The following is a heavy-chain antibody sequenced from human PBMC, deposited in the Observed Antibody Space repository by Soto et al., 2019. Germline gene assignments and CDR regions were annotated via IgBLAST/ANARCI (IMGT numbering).Heavy chain of an antibody. J-gene: IGHJ4*02. D-gene: IGHD2-2*01. V-gene: IGHV3-23*01. Sequence: GGSLRLSCAASGFTFSSYAMSWVRQAPGKGLEWVSAISGSGGSTYYADSVKGRFTISRDNSKNTLYLQMNSLRAEETAVYYFAKLIGLVGEIVVGPAANLGYWGQGTLVTVSS. CDR1: GFTFSSYA. CDR3: AKLIGLVGEIVVGPAANLGY. CDR2: ISGSGGST.